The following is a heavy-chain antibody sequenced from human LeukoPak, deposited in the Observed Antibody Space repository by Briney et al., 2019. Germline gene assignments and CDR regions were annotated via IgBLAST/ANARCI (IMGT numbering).Heavy chain of an antibody. V-gene: IGHV1-18*01. Sequence: ASVKASCKASGYTFTSYGISWVRQAPGQGLEWMGWISAYNGNTNYAQKLQGRVTMTTDTSTSTAYMELRSLRSDDTAVYYCARENTLDFTGDEYMDVWGKGTTVTVSS. J-gene: IGHJ6*03. D-gene: IGHD2-2*02. CDR3: ARENTLDFTGDEYMDV. CDR1: GYTFTSYG. CDR2: ISAYNGNT.